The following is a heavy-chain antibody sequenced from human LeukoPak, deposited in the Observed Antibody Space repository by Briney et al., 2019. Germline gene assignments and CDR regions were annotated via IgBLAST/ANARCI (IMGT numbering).Heavy chain of an antibody. D-gene: IGHD5-24*01. CDR3: ARDPVEMATTEFDY. V-gene: IGHV1-8*01. CDR1: GYTFTSYD. CDR2: MNPNSGNT. J-gene: IGHJ4*02. Sequence: GASVKVSCKASGYTFTSYDINWVRQATGQGLEWMGWMNPNSGNTGYAQKFQGRVTMTRDTSISTAYMELSRLRSDDTAVYYCARDPVEMATTEFDYWGQGTLVTVSS.